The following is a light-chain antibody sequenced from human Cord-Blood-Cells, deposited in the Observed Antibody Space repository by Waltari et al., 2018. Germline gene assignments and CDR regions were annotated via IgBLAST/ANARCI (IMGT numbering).Light chain of an antibody. CDR2: DAS. V-gene: IGKV3-11*01. J-gene: IGKJ3*01. CDR3: QQRSNWPPIFT. Sequence: EIVLTQSPATLSLSPGERATLSCRASQSVSSYLAWYQQKPGQAPRLRIYDASNRASGIPARFSGSGSGTDFTLTISSLEPEDVAVYYCQQRSNWPPIFTFGPGTKVDSK. CDR1: QSVSSY.